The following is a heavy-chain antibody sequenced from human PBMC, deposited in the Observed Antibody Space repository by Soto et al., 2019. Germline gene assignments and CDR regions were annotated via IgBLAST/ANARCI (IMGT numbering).Heavy chain of an antibody. Sequence: PSETRSLTCTVSGGSISSSDFYWGWLRQTPGKGLEWIGSIYYSGSTYYTPSRKSRVTISVDTSKNQFSLKLSSVTAADTAVYYCARSMQSGSGWVNWFDPWGQGTLVTVSS. CDR1: GGSISSSDFY. V-gene: IGHV4-39*01. D-gene: IGHD6-19*01. CDR2: IYYSGST. J-gene: IGHJ5*02. CDR3: ARSMQSGSGWVNWFDP.